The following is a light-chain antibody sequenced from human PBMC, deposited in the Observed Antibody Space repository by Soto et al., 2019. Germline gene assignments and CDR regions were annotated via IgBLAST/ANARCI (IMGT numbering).Light chain of an antibody. CDR1: SSNIGGNA. J-gene: IGLJ2*01. CDR2: SNS. V-gene: IGLV1-44*01. Sequence: QSVLTQPPSASGTPGQRVTISCSGSSSNIGGNAVHWYRQLPGTAPKLLIYSNSQRPSGVPDRFSGSKSGTSASLAISGRQAEDEAHYYCAAWDDSLNGPVFGGGTKLTVL. CDR3: AAWDDSLNGPV.